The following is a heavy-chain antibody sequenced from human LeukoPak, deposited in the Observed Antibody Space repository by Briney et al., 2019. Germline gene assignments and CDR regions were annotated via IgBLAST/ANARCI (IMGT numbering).Heavy chain of an antibody. CDR2: IIPIFGTA. J-gene: IGHJ4*02. D-gene: IGHD3-22*01. CDR1: GGTFSSYA. Sequence: SVKVSCKASGGTFSSYAISWVRQAPGQGLEWMGGIIPIFGTANYAQKFQGGVTITADESTSTAYMELSSLRSEDTAVYYCATPQKTYYYDSSGYIFDYWGQGTLVTVSS. CDR3: ATPQKTYYYDSSGYIFDY. V-gene: IGHV1-69*13.